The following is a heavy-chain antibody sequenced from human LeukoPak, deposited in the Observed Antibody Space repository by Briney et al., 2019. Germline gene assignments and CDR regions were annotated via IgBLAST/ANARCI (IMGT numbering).Heavy chain of an antibody. D-gene: IGHD3-10*01. CDR2: ISYDGSNK. V-gene: IGHV3-30*18. CDR3: AKDRNRQNYYGSGSSPFDY. CDR1: GFTFSNYG. Sequence: GGSLRLSCAASGFTFSNYGMHWVRQAPGKGLEWVADISYDGSNKYYVDSVKGRFTISRDNSKNTLYLQMNSVRAEDTAVYYCAKDRNRQNYYGSGSSPFDYWGQGTLVTVSS. J-gene: IGHJ4*02.